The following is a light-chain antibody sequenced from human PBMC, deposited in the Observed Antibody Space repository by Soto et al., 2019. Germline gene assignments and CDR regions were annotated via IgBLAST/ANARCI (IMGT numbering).Light chain of an antibody. CDR2: DAS. J-gene: IGKJ5*01. Sequence: SLTVSPGGTVTLTCGSSTGTVTSGHYPYWYQQRPGQPPRLLIHDASHRAAGIPARFSGSGFGTDFTLTISSLEPEDAAVYYCQQRSNWPPITFGQGTRLEIK. CDR3: QQRSNWPPIT. CDR1: GTVTSG. V-gene: IGKV3-11*01.